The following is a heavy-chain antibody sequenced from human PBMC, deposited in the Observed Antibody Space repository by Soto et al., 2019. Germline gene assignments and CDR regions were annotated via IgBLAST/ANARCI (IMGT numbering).Heavy chain of an antibody. CDR2: IWYDGSNK. CDR3: AREGGLPSSRWYNNGHFRY. V-gene: IGHV3-33*01. D-gene: IGHD6-13*01. J-gene: IGHJ4*02. Sequence: QVQLVESGGGVVQPGRSLRLSCAASGFTFSSYGMHWVRQAPGKGLEWVAVIWYDGSNKYYADSVKGRFTISRDNSKNPLYLQMTSHRPEDTALYYCAREGGLPSSRWYNNGHFRYRGPGTLVTVSS. CDR1: GFTFSSYG.